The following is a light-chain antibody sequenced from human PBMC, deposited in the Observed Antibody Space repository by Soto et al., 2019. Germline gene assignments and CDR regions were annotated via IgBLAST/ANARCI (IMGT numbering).Light chain of an antibody. CDR1: QSISSW. CDR3: QQYNSYPIT. Sequence: IPMTQSPSTLSASVGDGVTITCLASQSISSWLAWYQQKPGKAPKLLIYDASSLESGVPSRFSGSGSGTEFTLTISSLQPDDFATYYCQQYNSYPITFGQGTRLEIK. CDR2: DAS. J-gene: IGKJ5*01. V-gene: IGKV1-5*01.